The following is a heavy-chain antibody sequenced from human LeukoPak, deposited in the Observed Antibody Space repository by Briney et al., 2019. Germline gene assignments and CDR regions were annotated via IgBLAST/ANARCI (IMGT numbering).Heavy chain of an antibody. CDR1: GFTFSSYA. CDR3: ARAYADSGDYEAY. V-gene: IGHV3-23*01. Sequence: GGSLRLSCAASGFTFSSYAMSWVRQAPGKGLEWVSAIGGSGSRRYHADSVKGRFTISRDNSRNTLYLQMNSLRAEDTAVYYGARAYADSGDYEAYWGQGTLVTVSS. CDR2: IGGSGSRR. J-gene: IGHJ4*02. D-gene: IGHD4-17*01.